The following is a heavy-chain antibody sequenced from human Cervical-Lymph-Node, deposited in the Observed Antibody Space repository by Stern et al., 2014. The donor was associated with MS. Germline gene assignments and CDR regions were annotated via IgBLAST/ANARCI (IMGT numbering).Heavy chain of an antibody. V-gene: IGHV1-69*01. D-gene: IGHD1-1*01. CDR1: GGTFSTYA. CDR2: IIPIFGTA. Sequence: VQLVQSGAEVKKPGSSVKVSCKASGGTFSTYAINWVRQAPGQGLEWMGGIIPIFGTANYAQKLQGRVPFTADDYTSPAYTEQTSLRSEDTAVYYCARDSERMTYRDYWGQGTLVTVSS. CDR3: ARDSERMTYRDY. J-gene: IGHJ4*02.